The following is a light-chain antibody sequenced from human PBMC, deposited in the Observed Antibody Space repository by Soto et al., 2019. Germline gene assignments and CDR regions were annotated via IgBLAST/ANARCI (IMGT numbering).Light chain of an antibody. Sequence: QLVLTQSPSASASLGASVKLTCTLSSGHGSYAIAWHQQQPEKGPRYLMKLSSDGSHSKGDGIPDRFSGSSSGAERYLTISSLQSEDEADYYCQTWDTGARVVFGGGTKLTVL. CDR3: QTWDTGARVV. V-gene: IGLV4-69*01. J-gene: IGLJ2*01. CDR1: SGHGSYA. CDR2: LSSDGSH.